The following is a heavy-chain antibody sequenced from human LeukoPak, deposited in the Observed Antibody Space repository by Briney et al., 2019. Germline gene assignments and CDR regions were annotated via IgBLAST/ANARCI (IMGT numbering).Heavy chain of an antibody. D-gene: IGHD4/OR15-4a*01. CDR3: ARELTYADY. J-gene: IGHJ4*02. CDR2: IFYSGST. Sequence: SETLSLTCTVSGGSISSGDYVWCWIRQPPGKGLEWIGYIFYSGSTYYNPSLKSRVTMSVDTSKNQFSLKLSSVTAADTAVYYCARELTYADYWGQGTLVTVSS. CDR1: GGSISSGDYV. V-gene: IGHV4-30-4*01.